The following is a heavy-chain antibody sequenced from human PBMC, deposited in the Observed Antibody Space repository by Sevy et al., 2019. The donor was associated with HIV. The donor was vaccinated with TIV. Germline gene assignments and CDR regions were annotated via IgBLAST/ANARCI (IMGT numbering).Heavy chain of an antibody. CDR1: GFTFSSYA. Sequence: GGSLRLSCAASGFTFSSYAMHWVRQAPVKGLEWVAVISYDGSNKYYADSVKGRFTISRDNSKNTLYLQMNSLRAEDTAVYYCARDRGVQYYYGSGSYYKGFDYWGQGTLVTVSS. CDR3: ARDRGVQYYYGSGSYYKGFDY. D-gene: IGHD3-10*01. J-gene: IGHJ4*02. CDR2: ISYDGSNK. V-gene: IGHV3-30-3*01.